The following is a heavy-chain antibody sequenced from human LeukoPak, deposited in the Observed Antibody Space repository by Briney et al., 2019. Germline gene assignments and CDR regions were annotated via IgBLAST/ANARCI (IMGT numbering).Heavy chain of an antibody. Sequence: ASVKVSCNASVYTSADHYMHWVRQAPGQGLEWMGRMSLTSGGTNYVPKFQGRVTMTMDTSISTAYMELSSLRSDDTAIYYCARDDELDYWGQGTLVTVSS. J-gene: IGHJ4*02. V-gene: IGHV1-2*06. CDR3: ARDDELDY. CDR2: MSLTSGGT. CDR1: VYTSADHY.